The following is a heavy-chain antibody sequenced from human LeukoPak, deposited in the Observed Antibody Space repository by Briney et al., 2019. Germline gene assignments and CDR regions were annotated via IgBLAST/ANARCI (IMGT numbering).Heavy chain of an antibody. V-gene: IGHV1-46*01. Sequence: GASVKVSCKASGYTFTSYYMHWVRQAPGQGLEWMGIINPSCGSTSYAQKFQGRVTMTRDTSTSTVYMELSSLRSEDTAVYYCARDGILGDSSYYFDYWGQGTLVTVSS. CDR3: ARDGILGDSSYYFDY. D-gene: IGHD6-19*01. CDR1: GYTFTSYY. J-gene: IGHJ4*02. CDR2: INPSCGST.